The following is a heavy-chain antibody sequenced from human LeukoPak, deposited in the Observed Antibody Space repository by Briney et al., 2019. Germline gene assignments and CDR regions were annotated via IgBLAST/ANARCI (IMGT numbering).Heavy chain of an antibody. CDR2: IYYSGST. CDR1: GVSISRYY. Sequence: SETLSLTCTVSGVSISRYYWSWIRQPPGKGLEWIGYIYYSGSTNYNPSLKSRVTISVDTSKNQFSLKLSSVSAADTAVYYCAGHGRYYFDYWGQGTLVTVSS. V-gene: IGHV4-59*01. J-gene: IGHJ4*02. D-gene: IGHD1-26*01. CDR3: AGHGRYYFDY.